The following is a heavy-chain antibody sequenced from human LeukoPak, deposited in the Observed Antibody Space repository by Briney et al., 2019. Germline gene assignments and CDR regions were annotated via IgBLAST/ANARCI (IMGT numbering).Heavy chain of an antibody. J-gene: IGHJ5*02. CDR3: ATGGYCSGGTCYGAGWFDP. CDR2: ISSRGSTI. CDR1: GFTFSRYN. V-gene: IGHV3-48*01. Sequence: PGESLKLSCAASGFTFSRYNTNWVRQAPGKGLEWISYISSRGSTIYYADSVKGRFTISRDNAKNSLYLQMNSLRADDTAVYYCATGGYCSGGTCYGAGWFDPWGQGTLVTVSS. D-gene: IGHD2-15*01.